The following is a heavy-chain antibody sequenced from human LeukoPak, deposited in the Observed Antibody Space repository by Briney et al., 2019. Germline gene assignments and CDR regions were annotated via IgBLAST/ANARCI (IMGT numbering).Heavy chain of an antibody. CDR1: GGSISSSSYY. D-gene: IGHD1-1*01. J-gene: IGHJ5*02. V-gene: IGHV4-39*01. Sequence: SETLSLTCTVSGGSISSSSYYWGWLRQPPGKGLEWIGSIYYGGTTYYNPSLKSRVTISIDTSKNQFSLKLSSVTATDTAVYYCARPVPSRLGWFDPWGQGTLVTVSS. CDR3: ARPVPSRLGWFDP. CDR2: IYYGGTT.